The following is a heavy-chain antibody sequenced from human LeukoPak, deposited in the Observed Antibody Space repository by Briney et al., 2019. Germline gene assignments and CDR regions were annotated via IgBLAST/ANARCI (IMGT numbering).Heavy chain of an antibody. D-gene: IGHD2-21*01. CDR2: AYGDGDST. CDR3: ATGGEFYYGH. CDR1: GFAFTSYG. Sequence: GGSLRLSRAASGFAFTSYGMHWVRQAPGKGLEWVAVAYGDGDSTYYADSVKGRFTISKDSSKSTLYLQMDSLIPEDTAVYYCATGGEFYYGHWGQGTLVIVSS. J-gene: IGHJ4*02. V-gene: IGHV3-33*01.